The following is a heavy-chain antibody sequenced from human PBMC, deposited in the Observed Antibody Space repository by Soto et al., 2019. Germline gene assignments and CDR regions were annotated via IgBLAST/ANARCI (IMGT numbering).Heavy chain of an antibody. D-gene: IGHD2-8*01. Sequence: ASVKVSCKASGYTFTGYYMHWVRQAPGQGLEWMGWINPNSGGTNYAQKFQGRVTMTRDTSISTAYMELSRLRSDDTAVYYCARESKPYAYGMDVWGQGITVTVSS. CDR3: ARESKPYAYGMDV. CDR2: INPNSGGT. J-gene: IGHJ6*02. V-gene: IGHV1-2*02. CDR1: GYTFTGYY.